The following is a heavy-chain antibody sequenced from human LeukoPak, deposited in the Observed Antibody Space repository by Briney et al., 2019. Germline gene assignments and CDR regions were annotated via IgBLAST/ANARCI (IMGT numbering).Heavy chain of an antibody. CDR1: GLTFSSYA. D-gene: IGHD2-15*01. J-gene: IGHJ4*02. Sequence: GGSVRLSCSASGLTFSSYAMLGLRQAPGKGREGVAVISYDGSNKYYADSVKGRFTISRDNSKNTLYLQMNSLRAEDTAVYYCARSPLGYCSGGSCHFDYWGQGTLVTVSS. CDR2: ISYDGSNK. CDR3: ARSPLGYCSGGSCHFDY. V-gene: IGHV3-30*04.